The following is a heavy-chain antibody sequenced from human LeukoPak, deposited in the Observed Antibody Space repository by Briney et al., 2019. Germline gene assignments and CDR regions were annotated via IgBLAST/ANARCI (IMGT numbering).Heavy chain of an antibody. Sequence: SETLSLTCAVYGGSFSGYYWSWIRQPPGKGLEWIGEINHSGSTNYNPSLKSRVTISVDTSKNQFSLKLSSVTAADTAVYYCARGFRSGYYCYFGPWGQETLVTVSS. V-gene: IGHV4-34*01. D-gene: IGHD3-22*01. J-gene: IGHJ5*02. CDR3: ARGFRSGYYCYFGP. CDR2: INHSGST. CDR1: GGSFSGYY.